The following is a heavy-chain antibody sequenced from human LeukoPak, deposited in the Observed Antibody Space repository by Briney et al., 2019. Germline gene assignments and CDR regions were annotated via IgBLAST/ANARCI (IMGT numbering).Heavy chain of an antibody. CDR3: AKDKQWLLSPPYYFDY. V-gene: IGHV3-30*02. J-gene: IGHJ4*02. CDR1: GFTFSSYG. CDR2: FRYDGSNK. Sequence: GGSLRLSCAASGFTFSSYGMHWVRQAPGKGLEWVPLFRYDGSNKYYADSVKGRFTISRDNSKNTLYLQMNSLRAEDTAVYYCAKDKQWLLSPPYYFDYWGQGTLVTVSS. D-gene: IGHD3-3*01.